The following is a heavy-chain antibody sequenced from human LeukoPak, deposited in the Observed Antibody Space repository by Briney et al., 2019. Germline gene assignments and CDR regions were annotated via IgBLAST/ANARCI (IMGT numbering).Heavy chain of an antibody. V-gene: IGHV4-34*01. J-gene: IGHJ6*04. D-gene: IGHD3-10*01. Sequence: LRLSCAASGFTFSNYYMTWIRQAPGKGLEWIGEINHSGSTNYNPSLKSRVTISVDTSKNQFSLKLSSVTAADTAVYYCARGLTMVRGVLDVWGKGTTVAVSS. CDR2: INHSGST. CDR3: ARGLTMVRGVLDV. CDR1: GFTFSNYY.